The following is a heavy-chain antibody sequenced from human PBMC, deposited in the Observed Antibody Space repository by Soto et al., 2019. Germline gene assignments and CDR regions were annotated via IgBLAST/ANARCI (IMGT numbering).Heavy chain of an antibody. CDR1: GFTFSSYA. J-gene: IGHJ4*02. Sequence: GGSLRLSCAASGFTFSSYAMSWVRQAPGKGLEWVSAISGSGGSTYYADSVKGRFTISRDNSKNTLYLQMNSLRAEDTAGYYCAKGALLWFGELLKIPFDYWGQGTLVTVSS. V-gene: IGHV3-23*01. CDR2: ISGSGGST. D-gene: IGHD3-10*01. CDR3: AKGALLWFGELLKIPFDY.